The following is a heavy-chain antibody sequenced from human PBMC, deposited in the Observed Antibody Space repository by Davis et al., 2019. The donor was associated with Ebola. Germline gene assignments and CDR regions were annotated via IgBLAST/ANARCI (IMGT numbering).Heavy chain of an antibody. Sequence: PSETLSLTCTVSGASISSYYWSWIRQPPGKGLEWIGYMYYSESTNYNPSLKSRVTISVDTSKNQFSLKLSSVTVADTAVYYCARTRATVTTGFYYYGMDVWGQGTTVTVSS. D-gene: IGHD4-17*01. V-gene: IGHV4-59*08. CDR3: ARTRATVTTGFYYYGMDV. CDR2: MYYSEST. J-gene: IGHJ6*02. CDR1: GASISSYY.